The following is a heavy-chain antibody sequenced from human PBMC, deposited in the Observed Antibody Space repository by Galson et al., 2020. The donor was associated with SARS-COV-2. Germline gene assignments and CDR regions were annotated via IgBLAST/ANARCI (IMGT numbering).Heavy chain of an antibody. Sequence: HGESLKISCKGSGYSFTSYWISWVRQMPGQGLEWMGRIDPSDSYTNYSPSFQGHVTISADKSISTAYLQWSSLKASDTAMYYCARLIDYSSYFDYWGQGTLVTVSS. D-gene: IGHD4-4*01. CDR1: GYSFTSYW. CDR2: IDPSDSYT. V-gene: IGHV5-10-1*01. CDR3: ARLIDYSSYFDY. J-gene: IGHJ4*02.